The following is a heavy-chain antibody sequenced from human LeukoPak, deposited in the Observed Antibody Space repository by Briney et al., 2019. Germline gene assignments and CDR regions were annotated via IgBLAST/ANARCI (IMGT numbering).Heavy chain of an antibody. CDR2: ITSGSGSNV. V-gene: IGHV3-23*01. D-gene: IGHD6-13*01. CDR3: ARHGSWSFDY. J-gene: IGHJ4*02. CDR1: GFTFSSRA. Sequence: GGSLRLSCAASGFTFSSRAMSWVRQAPGMGLEWVSAITSGSGSNVYYTDSLKGRFTISRDNSKNTLYLQMNSLRAEDTAVYYCARHGSWSFDYWGQGTLVTVSA.